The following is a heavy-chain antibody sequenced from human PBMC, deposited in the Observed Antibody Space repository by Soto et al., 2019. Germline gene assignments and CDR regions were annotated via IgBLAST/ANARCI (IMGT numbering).Heavy chain of an antibody. CDR1: GFTFDDYA. CDR2: ISWNSGSI. V-gene: IGHV3-9*01. J-gene: IGHJ6*03. Sequence: SLRLSCAASGFTFDDYAMHWVRQAPGKGLEWVSGISWNSGSIGYADSVKGRFTISRDNAKNSLYLQMNSLRAEDTALYYCAKDNLPSSYCSSTSCYYYYYMDVWGKGTTVTVSS. CDR3: AKDNLPSSYCSSTSCYYYYYMDV. D-gene: IGHD2-2*01.